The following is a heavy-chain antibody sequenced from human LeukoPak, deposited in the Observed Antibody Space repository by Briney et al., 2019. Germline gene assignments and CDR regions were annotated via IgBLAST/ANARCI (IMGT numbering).Heavy chain of an antibody. CDR2: IYSGGST. J-gene: IGHJ6*02. D-gene: IGHD6-19*01. CDR1: GFTVSNNY. CDR3: AKDGWAVAGTGDGNYYGMDV. V-gene: IGHV3-53*05. Sequence: PGGSLRLSCAASGFTVSNNYMSWVRQAPGKGLEWVSVIYSGGSTYYADSVKGRFTISRDNSKNSLYLQMNSLRTEDTALYHCAKDGWAVAGTGDGNYYGMDVWGQGTTVTVSS.